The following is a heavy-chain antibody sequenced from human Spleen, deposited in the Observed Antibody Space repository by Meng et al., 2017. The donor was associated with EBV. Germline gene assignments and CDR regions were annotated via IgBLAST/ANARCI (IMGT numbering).Heavy chain of an antibody. D-gene: IGHD3-22*01. V-gene: IGHV2-5*02. CDR3: AHRHSESGGYFPPAIDY. CDR2: IYWDGNK. Sequence: QITLKASGPTLVNPTPTLTLTCSFPGFLPTNTGVGVGWIRQPPGKALEWLGIIYWDGNKRYSPSLQSRLTITSATSRNQVVLTVTNMEPVDTGTYYCAHRHSESGGYFPPAIDYWGQGTLVTVSS. J-gene: IGHJ4*02. CDR1: GFLPTNTGVG.